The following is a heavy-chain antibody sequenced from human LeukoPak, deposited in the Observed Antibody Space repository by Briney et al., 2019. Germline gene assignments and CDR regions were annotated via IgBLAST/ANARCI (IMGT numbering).Heavy chain of an antibody. Sequence: SETLSLTCTVSGVSISSSNYNWGWIRQPPGKGLEWIGSIYYSGSTSYNPSLKSRVTISVDTSKNQFSLKLSSVTAADTAVYYCARNFSSGWFDYWGQGTLVTVSS. CDR1: GVSISSSNYN. CDR2: IYYSGST. D-gene: IGHD6-19*01. J-gene: IGHJ4*02. CDR3: ARNFSSGWFDY. V-gene: IGHV4-39*07.